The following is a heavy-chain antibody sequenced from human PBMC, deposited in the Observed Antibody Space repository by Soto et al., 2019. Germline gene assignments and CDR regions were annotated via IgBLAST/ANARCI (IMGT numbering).Heavy chain of an antibody. Sequence: EVQLVESGGGLVKPGGSLRLSCAASEFTFSNAWMSWVRQAPGKGLEWVGRIKSKTDGGTTDYAAPVKGRFTISRDDSKNTLYLQMTSLNTEVTAVYYCTTNSGVEPPPRDWYFDLWGRGTLVTVSS. J-gene: IGHJ2*01. CDR3: TTNSGVEPPPRDWYFDL. V-gene: IGHV3-15*01. CDR2: IKSKTDGGTT. D-gene: IGHD1-26*01. CDR1: EFTFSNAW.